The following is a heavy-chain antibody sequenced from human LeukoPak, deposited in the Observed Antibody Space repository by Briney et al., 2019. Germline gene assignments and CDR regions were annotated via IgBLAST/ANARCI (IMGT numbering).Heavy chain of an antibody. J-gene: IGHJ3*02. Sequence: SETLSLTCTVSGGSISSSSYYWGWIRQPPGKGLEWIGYIYYSGSTNYNPPLKSRVTISVDTSKNQFSLKLSSVTAADTAVYYCARVGSLLWFGEFHRAFDIWGQGTMVTVSS. CDR2: IYYSGST. CDR1: GGSISSSSYY. V-gene: IGHV4-61*05. CDR3: ARVGSLLWFGEFHRAFDI. D-gene: IGHD3-10*01.